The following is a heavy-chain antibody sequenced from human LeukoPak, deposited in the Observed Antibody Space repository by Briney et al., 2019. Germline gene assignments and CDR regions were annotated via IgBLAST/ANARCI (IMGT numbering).Heavy chain of an antibody. Sequence: GASVKVSCKASGYTFADYYMHWVRQAPGQGLEWVGWINPTSGGTNYAQKFQGRVTITADESTSTAYMELSSLRSEDTAVYYCARDASYSSGTKFDYWGQGTLVTVSS. D-gene: IGHD6-19*01. CDR3: ARDASYSSGTKFDY. CDR1: GYTFADYY. V-gene: IGHV1-2*02. CDR2: INPTSGGT. J-gene: IGHJ4*02.